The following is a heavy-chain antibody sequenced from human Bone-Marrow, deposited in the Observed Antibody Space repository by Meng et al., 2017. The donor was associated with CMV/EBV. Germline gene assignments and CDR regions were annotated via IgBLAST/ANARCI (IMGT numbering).Heavy chain of an antibody. J-gene: IGHJ4*02. V-gene: IGHV4-34*01. D-gene: IGHD3-22*01. CDR2: INHSGST. CDR3: AKSSGYYPY. CDR1: GGSFSGYY. Sequence: SETLSLSCAVYGGSFSGYYWSWIRQPPGKGLEWIGEINHSGSTNYNPSLKSRVTISVDTSKNQFSLKLSSVTAADTAGYYCAKSSGYYPYWGQGTLVTVSS.